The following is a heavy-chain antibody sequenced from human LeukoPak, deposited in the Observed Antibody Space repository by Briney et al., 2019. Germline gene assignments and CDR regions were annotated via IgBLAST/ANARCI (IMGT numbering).Heavy chain of an antibody. CDR2: IYYSGST. D-gene: IGHD4-17*01. J-gene: IGHJ3*02. CDR1: GGSISSYY. CDR3: ARDGPMTTDAFDI. Sequence: SETLSLTCTDSGGSISSYYWSWIRQTPGKGLEWIGYIYYSGSTNYNPSLKSRVTISVDTSKNQFSLKLSSVTAADTAVYYCARDGPMTTDAFDIWGQGTMVTVSS. V-gene: IGHV4-59*01.